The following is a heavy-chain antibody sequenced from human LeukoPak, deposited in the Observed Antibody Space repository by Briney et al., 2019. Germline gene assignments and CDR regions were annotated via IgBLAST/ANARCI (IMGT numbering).Heavy chain of an antibody. Sequence: GGSLRLSCAASGFTFSTFNMNWVRQAPGKGLEWVSSITSSSSYTFYADSVKGRFTISRDNAKNSLYLQMNSLRAEDTAVYYCARVAYYYDSSGYSNFFDYWGQGTLVTVSS. D-gene: IGHD3-22*01. V-gene: IGHV3-21*01. CDR1: GFTFSTFN. CDR3: ARVAYYYDSSGYSNFFDY. J-gene: IGHJ4*02. CDR2: ITSSSSYT.